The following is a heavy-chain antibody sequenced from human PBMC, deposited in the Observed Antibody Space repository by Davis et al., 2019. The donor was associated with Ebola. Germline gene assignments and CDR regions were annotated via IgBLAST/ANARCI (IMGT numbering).Heavy chain of an antibody. D-gene: IGHD2-2*01. J-gene: IGHJ3*02. V-gene: IGHV1-18*01. CDR3: AREIGVAVPGVMKDAFDI. CDR2: VSGNNGKT. CDR1: GYSFTHYS. Sequence: ASVKVSCKAPGYSFTHYSFSWVRQAPGQGLEWMGWVSGNNGKTDYAQKFQGRVTMTTDTSTSTAYMELRSLTSDDTAVYYCAREIGVAVPGVMKDAFDIWGQGTVVTVSS.